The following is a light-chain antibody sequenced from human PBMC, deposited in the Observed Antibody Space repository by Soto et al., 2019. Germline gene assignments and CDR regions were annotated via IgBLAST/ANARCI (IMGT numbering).Light chain of an antibody. CDR1: QSINSRY. J-gene: IGKJ3*01. Sequence: EIVLTQSPGTLSLSPGERATLSCRASQSINSRYLAWYQQKPGQAPRLLIYGASSRATGIPDRFSGSGPGTEFTLTISRLEPEDFAVYCCRQFGSSPGFTFGPGTIVDIK. CDR2: GAS. CDR3: RQFGSSPGFT. V-gene: IGKV3-20*01.